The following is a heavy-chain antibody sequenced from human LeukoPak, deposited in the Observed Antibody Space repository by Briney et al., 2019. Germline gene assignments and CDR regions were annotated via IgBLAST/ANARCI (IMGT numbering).Heavy chain of an antibody. V-gene: IGHV3-48*03. D-gene: IGHD1-7*01. CDR1: GFTFSSYE. CDR2: ISGSGSTI. CDR3: AREGNYYFDY. Sequence: GGSLRLSCAASGFTFSSYEMHWVRQAPGKGLEWVSYISGSGSTIYYADSVKGRFTISRDNAKNSLILQMNGLRAEDTAVYYCAREGNYYFDYWGQGTLVTVSS. J-gene: IGHJ4*02.